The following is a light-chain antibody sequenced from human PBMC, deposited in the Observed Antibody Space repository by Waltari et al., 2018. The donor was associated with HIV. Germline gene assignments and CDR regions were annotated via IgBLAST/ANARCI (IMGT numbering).Light chain of an antibody. J-gene: IGKJ2*01. Sequence: IHLTQSPAYLSASVGDSVNLTCRASEGISRFLAWYQQEPGKAPKLLIYTASTLQSGVPSRFSGSGAGTEFSLTVTSLQPEDFATYYCQQFKSYPFTFGQGTELGIK. CDR2: TAS. V-gene: IGKV1-9*01. CDR3: QQFKSYPFT. CDR1: EGISRF.